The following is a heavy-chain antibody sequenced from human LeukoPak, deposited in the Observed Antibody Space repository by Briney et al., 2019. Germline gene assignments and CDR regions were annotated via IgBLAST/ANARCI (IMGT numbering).Heavy chain of an antibody. CDR1: GGSISSYY. CDR2: IYYSGST. Sequence: SETLSLTCTVSGGSISSYYWSWIRQPPGKGLEWIGYIYYSGSTNYNPSLKSRVTISVDTSKNQFSLKLSSVTAADTAVYYCAGLVDTAMSYWGQGTLVTVSS. CDR3: AGLVDTAMSY. D-gene: IGHD5-18*01. V-gene: IGHV4-59*08. J-gene: IGHJ4*02.